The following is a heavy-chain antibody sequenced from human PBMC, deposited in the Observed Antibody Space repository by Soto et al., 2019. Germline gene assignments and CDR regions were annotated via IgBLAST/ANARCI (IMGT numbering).Heavy chain of an antibody. Sequence: EVQLVESGGGLVQPGGSLRLSCAASGFTFSSYWMHWVRQAPGKGLVWVSRINSDGRSTSYADSVKGRFTISRDNAKNTLYLQMNSLRAEDTAVYYCARDGYDYSNYWEDYYYYYGMDVWGQGTTVTVSS. CDR3: ARDGYDYSNYWEDYYYYYGMDV. J-gene: IGHJ6*02. D-gene: IGHD4-4*01. CDR1: GFTFSSYW. V-gene: IGHV3-74*01. CDR2: INSDGRST.